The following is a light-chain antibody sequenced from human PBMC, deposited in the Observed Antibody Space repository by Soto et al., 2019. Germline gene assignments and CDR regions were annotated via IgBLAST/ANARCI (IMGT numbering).Light chain of an antibody. CDR3: CSYAGTYTNYV. CDR2: DVT. V-gene: IGLV2-11*01. J-gene: IGLJ1*01. Sequence: QYALTQPRSVSGSLGQSVTISCSGTSSDVGGYDYVSWYQQHPGKAPKLVIYDVTKRPSGVPDRFSGSKSGNTASLTISGLQAEDEADYYCCSYAGTYTNYVFGTGTRVTVL. CDR1: SSDVGGYDY.